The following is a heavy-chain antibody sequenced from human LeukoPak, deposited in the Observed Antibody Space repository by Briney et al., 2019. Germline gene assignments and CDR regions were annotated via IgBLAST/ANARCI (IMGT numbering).Heavy chain of an antibody. CDR2: IRYDGSNK. D-gene: IGHD3-10*01. CDR1: GFTFSSYA. Sequence: PGGSLRLSCAASGFTFSSYAMHWVRQAPGKGLEWVAFIRYDGSNKYYADSVKGRFTISRDNSKNTLYLQMNSLRGEDTAVYYCAKDILAGSGSGDFDSWGQGTLVTVSS. CDR3: AKDILAGSGSGDFDS. J-gene: IGHJ4*02. V-gene: IGHV3-30*02.